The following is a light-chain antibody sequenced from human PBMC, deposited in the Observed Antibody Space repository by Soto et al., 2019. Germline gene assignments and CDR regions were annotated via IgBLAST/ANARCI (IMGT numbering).Light chain of an antibody. V-gene: IGKV1-5*03. CDR1: QNINRW. CDR2: KAS. J-gene: IGKJ4*01. CDR3: HQYQTSST. Sequence: DVQMTQSPSTLSASVGDRVTITCRASQNINRWLAWYQQKPGKAPKLLVYKASTLDNGVPSRFRGSGFETEFTLTITSLQPDDYATYYCHQYQTSSTFGGGTKVDIK.